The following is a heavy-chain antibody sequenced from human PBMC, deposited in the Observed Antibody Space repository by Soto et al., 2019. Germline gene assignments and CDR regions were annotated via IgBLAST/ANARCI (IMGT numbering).Heavy chain of an antibody. J-gene: IGHJ4*02. CDR3: ARSLDYHDYTGYSTVGVYFDY. CDR1: GGSFSSSG. D-gene: IGHD3-22*01. V-gene: IGHV1-69*13. Sequence: SGKVSCKASGGSFSSSGISWVRQAPGQGLEWVGGIIPIFVTSHYAQKFQGRVTITADESTNTAYMELSSLTSEDTAVYYCARSLDYHDYTGYSTVGVYFDYWGLGTLVTVSS. CDR2: IIPIFVTS.